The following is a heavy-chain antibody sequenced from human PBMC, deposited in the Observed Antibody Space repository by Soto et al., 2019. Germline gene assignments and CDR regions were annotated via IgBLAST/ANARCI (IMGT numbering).Heavy chain of an antibody. CDR1: GFTFGDYA. CDR2: IRSKAYGGTT. D-gene: IGHD5-12*01. Sequence: GSLRLSCTASGFTFGDYAMSWFRQAPGKGLEWVGFIRSKAYGGTTEYAASVKGRFTISRDDSKSIAYLQMNSLKTEDTAVYYCTSTADIVATIVWFDPWGQGTLVTVSS. V-gene: IGHV3-49*03. CDR3: TSTADIVATIVWFDP. J-gene: IGHJ5*02.